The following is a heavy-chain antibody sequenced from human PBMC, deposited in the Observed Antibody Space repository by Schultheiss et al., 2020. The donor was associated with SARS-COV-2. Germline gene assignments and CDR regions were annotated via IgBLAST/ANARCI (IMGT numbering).Heavy chain of an antibody. D-gene: IGHD2-15*01. J-gene: IGHJ6*02. CDR3: ARDLRYCSGGSCYGGYYYYGMDV. Sequence: SETLSLTCAVYGGSFSGYYWSWIRQPPGKGLEWIGEINHSGSTNYNPSLKSRVTISVDTSKNQFSLKLSSVTAADTAVYYCARDLRYCSGGSCYGGYYYYGMDVWGQGTTVTVSS. CDR2: INHSGST. CDR1: GGSFSGYY. V-gene: IGHV4-34*01.